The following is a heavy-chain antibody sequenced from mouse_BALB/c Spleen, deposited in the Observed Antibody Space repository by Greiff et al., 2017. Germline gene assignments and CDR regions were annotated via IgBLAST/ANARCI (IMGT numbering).Heavy chain of an antibody. D-gene: IGHD2-1*01. CDR1: GFSLTSYG. CDR3: ANYGNLAWFAY. V-gene: IGHV2-2*02. J-gene: IGHJ3*01. Sequence: QVHVKQSGPGLVQPSQSLFITCTVSGFSLTSYGVHWVRQSPGKGLEWLGVIWSGGSTDYNAAFISRLSISKDNSKSQVFFKMNSLQANDTAIYYCANYGNLAWFAYWGQGTLVTVSA. CDR2: IWSGGST.